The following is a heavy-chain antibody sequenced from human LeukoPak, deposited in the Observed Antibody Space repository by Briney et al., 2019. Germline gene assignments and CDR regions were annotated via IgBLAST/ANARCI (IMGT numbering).Heavy chain of an antibody. J-gene: IGHJ3*02. D-gene: IGHD4-17*01. Sequence: GASVKVSCKASGGTFSSYAISWVRQAPGQGLEWMGGIIPIFGTANYAQKFQGRVTITADESTSTAYMELSSLRSEDTAVYYCARDLGATVTTYAFGIWGQGTMVTVSS. CDR3: ARDLGATVTTYAFGI. V-gene: IGHV1-69*13. CDR2: IIPIFGTA. CDR1: GGTFSSYA.